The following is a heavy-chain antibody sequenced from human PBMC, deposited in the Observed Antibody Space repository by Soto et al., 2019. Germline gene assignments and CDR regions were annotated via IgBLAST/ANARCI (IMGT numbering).Heavy chain of an antibody. Sequence: TSETLSLTCAVYGGSFSGYYWSWIRQPPGKGLEWIGEINHSGSTNYNPSLKSRVTISVDTSKNQFSLKLSSVTAADTAVYYCASYIWGSFADYWGQGTLVTVSS. V-gene: IGHV4-34*01. CDR1: GGSFSGYY. CDR2: INHSGST. CDR3: ASYIWGSFADY. J-gene: IGHJ4*02. D-gene: IGHD3-16*01.